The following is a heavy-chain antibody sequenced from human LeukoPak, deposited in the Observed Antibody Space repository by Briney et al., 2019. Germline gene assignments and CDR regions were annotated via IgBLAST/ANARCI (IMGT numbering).Heavy chain of an antibody. CDR2: MNPNSGNT. V-gene: IGHV1-8*02. Sequence: WASVKVSCKASGYTFTSYDINWVRQATGQGLEWMGWMNPNSGNTGYAQKFQGRVTMTRDTSISTAYMELSRLRSDDTAVYYCARDLLKAGYYGSGSLPYWGQGTLVTVSS. CDR1: GYTFTSYD. J-gene: IGHJ4*02. D-gene: IGHD3-10*01. CDR3: ARDLLKAGYYGSGSLPY.